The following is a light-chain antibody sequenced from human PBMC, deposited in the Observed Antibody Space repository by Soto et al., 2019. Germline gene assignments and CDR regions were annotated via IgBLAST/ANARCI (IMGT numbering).Light chain of an antibody. J-gene: IGLJ2*01. CDR1: SSDVGGYNY. CDR2: EVS. CDR3: SSYAGSNNLV. Sequence: QSVLTQPPSASGSPGQSVTISCTGTSSDVGGYNYVSWYQQHPGKAPKLMIYEVSKRPSGVPDRFSGSKSGNTASLTVSGVQAEDEAGYYCSSYAGSNNLVFGGGTKVTVL. V-gene: IGLV2-8*01.